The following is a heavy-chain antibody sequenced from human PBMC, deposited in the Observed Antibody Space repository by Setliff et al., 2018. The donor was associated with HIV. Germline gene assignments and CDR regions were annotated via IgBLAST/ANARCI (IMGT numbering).Heavy chain of an antibody. CDR2: VYNSGST. V-gene: IGHV4-4*07. Sequence: SETLSLTCTVSGDSMNDYYWSWIRQTAGKGLEWIGRVYNSGSTNYNPSFMSRVSISVDTSKSQFSLKLWSVTAADTAVYFCARGFSSAFFHEFFDYWGQGTLVTVSS. CDR1: GDSMNDYY. J-gene: IGHJ4*02. CDR3: ARGFSSAFFHEFFDY. D-gene: IGHD3-22*01.